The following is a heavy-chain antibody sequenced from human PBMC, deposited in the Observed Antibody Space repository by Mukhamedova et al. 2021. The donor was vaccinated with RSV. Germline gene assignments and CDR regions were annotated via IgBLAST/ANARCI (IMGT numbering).Heavy chain of an antibody. J-gene: IGHJ5*01. V-gene: IGHV3-33*07. CDR2: IWSDGTKK. CDR3: ARIWGGCRGGSGYSDS. Sequence: FSHHGMYWVRQAPGKGLEWVAIIWSDGTKKYYGDSVKGRFTVSRDDSKNTLYLQMNSLRVEDTAVYYCARIWGGCRGGSGYSDS. D-gene: IGHD2-15*01. CDR1: FSHHG.